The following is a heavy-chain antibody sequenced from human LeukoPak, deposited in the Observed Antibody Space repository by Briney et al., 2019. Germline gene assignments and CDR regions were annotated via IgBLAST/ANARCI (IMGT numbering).Heavy chain of an antibody. CDR2: ISGSGDGT. D-gene: IGHD1-14*01. Sequence: GGSLRLSCTSSGFTFSTDAMTWVRQAPGKGLEWVSSISGSGDGTYYADSVRGRFTISRDNSKNTLYLQMNSLRAEDTAIYYCANKPAGFDPWGQGTLVTVSS. V-gene: IGHV3-23*01. J-gene: IGHJ5*02. CDR1: GFTFSTDA. CDR3: ANKPAGFDP.